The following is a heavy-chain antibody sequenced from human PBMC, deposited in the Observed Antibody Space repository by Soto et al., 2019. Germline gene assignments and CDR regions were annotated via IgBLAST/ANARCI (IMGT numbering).Heavy chain of an antibody. D-gene: IGHD6-19*01. Sequence: EVQLLESGGGLVQPGGSLRLSCAASGFTFSSYAMSWVRQAPGKGLEWVSAISGSGGSTYYADSVKGRFTISRDNSKNTLYLQMNRVRAEDTAVYYCAKDRGYSIGWSRGYYYYGMDVWGQGTTVTVSS. CDR3: AKDRGYSIGWSRGYYYYGMDV. CDR1: GFTFSSYA. CDR2: ISGSGGST. V-gene: IGHV3-23*01. J-gene: IGHJ6*01.